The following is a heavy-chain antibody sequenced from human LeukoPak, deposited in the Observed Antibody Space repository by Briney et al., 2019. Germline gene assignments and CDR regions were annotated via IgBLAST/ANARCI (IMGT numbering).Heavy chain of an antibody. CDR3: ARSLYGDYGYFQH. D-gene: IGHD4-17*01. CDR2: IYYSGST. J-gene: IGHJ1*01. V-gene: IGHV4-30-4*08. Sequence: SQPLSLTCTVSGGSISSGDYYWRWIRQPPGKGLEWIGYIYYSGSTYYNPSLKSRVTISVDTSKNQFSLKLSSVTAADTAVYYCARSLYGDYGYFQHWGQGTLVTVSS. CDR1: GGSISSGDYY.